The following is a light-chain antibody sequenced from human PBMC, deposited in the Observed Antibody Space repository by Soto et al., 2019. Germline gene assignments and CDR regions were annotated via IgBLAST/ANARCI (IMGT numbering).Light chain of an antibody. Sequence: QSVLTQPASVSGSPGQSITISCTGTSTDIGAYNFVSWFQHHPGKAPKLILFEVRIRPSGVSNRFSGSRSGNTASLTISGLQAEDEADYYCCSYAGSYTHVFGTGTKVTVL. CDR2: EVR. CDR3: CSYAGSYTHV. CDR1: STDIGAYNF. V-gene: IGLV2-14*01. J-gene: IGLJ1*01.